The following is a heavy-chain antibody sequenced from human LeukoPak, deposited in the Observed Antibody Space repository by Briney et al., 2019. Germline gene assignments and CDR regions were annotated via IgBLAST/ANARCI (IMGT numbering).Heavy chain of an antibody. CDR2: IYYSGST. D-gene: IGHD3-9*01. J-gene: IGHJ5*02. V-gene: IGHV4-59*12. Sequence: SETLSLTCTVPGGSISSYYWSWLRQPPGKGLEWIGYIYYSGSTNYNPSLKSRVTMSIDTSKNQFSLKVRSVTAADTAVYYCARDRDWRGWLDPWGQGTLVTVSS. CDR3: ARDRDWRGWLDP. CDR1: GGSISSYY.